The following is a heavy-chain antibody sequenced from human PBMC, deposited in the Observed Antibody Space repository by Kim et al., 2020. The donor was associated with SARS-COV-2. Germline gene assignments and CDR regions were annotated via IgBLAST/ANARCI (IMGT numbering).Heavy chain of an antibody. CDR2: ISYDGSNK. V-gene: IGHV3-30*18. D-gene: IGHD4-17*01. Sequence: GGSLRLSCAASGFTFSSYGMHWVRQAPGKGLEWVAVISYDGSNKYYADSVKGRFTISRDNSKNTLYLQMNSLRAEDTAVYYCAKGGTVTTFPFAYFQHWGQGTLVTVSS. CDR3: AKGGTVTTFPFAYFQH. CDR1: GFTFSSYG. J-gene: IGHJ1*01.